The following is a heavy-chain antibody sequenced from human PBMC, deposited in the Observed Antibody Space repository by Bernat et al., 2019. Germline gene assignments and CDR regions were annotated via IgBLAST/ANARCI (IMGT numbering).Heavy chain of an antibody. CDR3: ARDLLWFGELSAPAYYFDY. CDR2: LSYDGNIK. CDR1: GFTFNTYA. J-gene: IGHJ4*02. D-gene: IGHD3-10*01. Sequence: QVQLEESGGGVVQPGRSLRLSCAASGFTFNTYAMHWVRQAPGKGLEWVAVLSYDGNIKYQADSVKGRFTISRDNSKNTLYLQMNSLRAEDTAVYYCARDLLWFGELSAPAYYFDYWGQGTLVTVSS. V-gene: IGHV3-30-3*01.